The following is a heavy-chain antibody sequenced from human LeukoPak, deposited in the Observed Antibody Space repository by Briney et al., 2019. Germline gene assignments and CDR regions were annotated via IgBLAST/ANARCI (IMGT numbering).Heavy chain of an antibody. V-gene: IGHV3-23*01. CDR1: GFTFSTFA. J-gene: IGHJ4*02. CDR3: ARGVYSYGMLYFDY. D-gene: IGHD5-18*01. CDR2: IFPSGGEI. Sequence: PGGSLRLSCAASGFTFSTFAMIWVRQPPGKGLEWVSSIFPSGGEIHYADSVRGRFTISRDNAKNSLYLQMNSLRAEDTAVYYCARGVYSYGMLYFDYWGQGTLVTVSS.